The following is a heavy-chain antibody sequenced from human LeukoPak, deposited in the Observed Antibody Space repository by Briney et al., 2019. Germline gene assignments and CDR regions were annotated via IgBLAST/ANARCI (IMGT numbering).Heavy chain of an antibody. CDR2: MGSSGNI. CDR3: ARDGGLAY. D-gene: IGHD6-19*01. J-gene: IGHJ4*02. CDR1: GFTFSSYR. Sequence: GGSLRLSCAASGFTFSSYRMNRVRQAPGKGLEWVSYMGSSGNIYYTDSVKGRFTISRDNAMNSLYLQMNSLRAEDTAVYYCARDGGLAYWGQGTLVTVSS. V-gene: IGHV3-21*05.